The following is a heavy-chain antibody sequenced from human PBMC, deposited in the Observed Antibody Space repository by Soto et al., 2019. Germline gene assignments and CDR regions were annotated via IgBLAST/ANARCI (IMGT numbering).Heavy chain of an antibody. V-gene: IGHV1-69*13. D-gene: IGHD5-18*01. J-gene: IGHJ4*02. CDR3: ATPAEGLDTAMLKGLAH. CDR2: ILPIFGTP. Sequence: SVKVSCKASGGTFSNSAIIWVRQAPGQGLEWMGGILPIFGTPNYAQKFQGRLTISADEFSSTAYMELNILRSEDTAVYYCATPAEGLDTAMLKGLAHWGQGSLVTVSS. CDR1: GGTFSNSA.